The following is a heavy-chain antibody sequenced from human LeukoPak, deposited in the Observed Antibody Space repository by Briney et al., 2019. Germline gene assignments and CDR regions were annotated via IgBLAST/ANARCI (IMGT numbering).Heavy chain of an antibody. D-gene: IGHD3/OR15-3a*01. CDR3: ARADYDFWSGFFD. CDR1: GFTFDDYA. CDR2: ISWNSGSI. J-gene: IGHJ4*02. Sequence: GGSLRLSCAASGFTFDDYAMHWVRQAPGKGLEWVSGISWNSGSIGYADSVKGRFTISRDNAKSSLYLHLNSLRAEDTAVYYCARADYDFWSGFFDWGQGTPVTVSS. V-gene: IGHV3-9*01.